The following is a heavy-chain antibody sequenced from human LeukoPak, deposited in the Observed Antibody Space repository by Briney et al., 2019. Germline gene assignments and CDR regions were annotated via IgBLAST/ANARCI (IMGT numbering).Heavy chain of an antibody. D-gene: IGHD6-13*01. CDR3: ARAPLAAAGRINWFDP. CDR1: GGTFSSYA. J-gene: IGHJ5*02. CDR2: IIPIFGTA. V-gene: IGHV1-69*13. Sequence: GASVKVSCKASGGTFSSYAISWVRQAPGQGLEWMGGIIPIFGTANYAQKFQGRVTITADESTSTAYMELSSLRSEDTAVYYCARAPLAAAGRINWFDPWGQGTLVTVSS.